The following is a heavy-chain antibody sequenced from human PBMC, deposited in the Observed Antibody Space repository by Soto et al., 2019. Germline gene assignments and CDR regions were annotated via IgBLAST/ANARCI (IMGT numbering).Heavy chain of an antibody. J-gene: IGHJ4*02. CDR2: IRGEAKNYAT. Sequence: EVQLVESGGGLVQPGDSLKLSCAGSGFKFSDSAMHWVRQASGKGLEWVGRIRGEAKNYATGYGESVKDRFEISRDDSVNTTYLHMSSLKIEVTIVYYFRALTNAADFRGPGVQVIVSS. CDR1: GFKFSDSA. V-gene: IGHV3-73*02. CDR3: RALTNAADF. D-gene: IGHD2-15*01.